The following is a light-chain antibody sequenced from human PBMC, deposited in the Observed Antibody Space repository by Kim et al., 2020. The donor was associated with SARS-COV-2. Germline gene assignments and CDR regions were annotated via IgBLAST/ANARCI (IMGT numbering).Light chain of an antibody. CDR3: QQYYSYPST. Sequence: CASTGDRVTITCRASQGISSYLAWYQQKPGKAPKLLIYAASTVQSGVPSRFSGSGSGTDFTLTISCLQSEDFATYYCQQYYSYPSTFGQGTKLEI. CDR2: AAS. V-gene: IGKV1-8*01. CDR1: QGISSY. J-gene: IGKJ2*02.